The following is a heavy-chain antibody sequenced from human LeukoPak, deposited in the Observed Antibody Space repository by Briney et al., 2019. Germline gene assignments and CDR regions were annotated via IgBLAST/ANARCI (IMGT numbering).Heavy chain of an antibody. V-gene: IGHV1-46*01. J-gene: IGHJ3*02. CDR1: GYTFTSYY. CDR3: AREPSPPDFWSAHDAFDI. Sequence: ASVKVSCKASGYTFTSYYMHWVRQAPGQGLEWMGIINPSGGSTSYAQKFQGRVTMTRDTSTSTVYMELSSLRSEDTAVYYCAREPSPPDFWSAHDAFDIWGQGTMVTVSS. D-gene: IGHD3-3*01. CDR2: INPSGGST.